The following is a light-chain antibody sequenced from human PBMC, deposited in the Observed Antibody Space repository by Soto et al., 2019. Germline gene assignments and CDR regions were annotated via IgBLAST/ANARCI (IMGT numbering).Light chain of an antibody. V-gene: IGLV2-23*01. CDR2: ENT. J-gene: IGLJ2*01. Sequence: QSALTKPASVSGSPGQSITISCTGTSSDVGTYNLVSWYQQHPGKAPKLLIYENTQRPSGVSNRFSGSKSGNTASLTISGLQTEDEAGYYCCSYAGGHVVFGGGTKVTVL. CDR1: SSDVGTYNL. CDR3: CSYAGGHVV.